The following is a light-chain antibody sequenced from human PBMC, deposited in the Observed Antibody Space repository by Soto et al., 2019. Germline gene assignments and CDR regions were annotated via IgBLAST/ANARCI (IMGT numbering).Light chain of an antibody. J-gene: IGKJ4*01. Sequence: DIQMTQSPSTLSASIGDRVTITCRASQNIYKWLAWSQQKPQKAPKLLIFEAAALETGVSPRFSGSGSGTEFTLTISSLQPDDFATYYCQQYGRYPLTFGGGTKVE. CDR2: EAA. CDR3: QQYGRYPLT. CDR1: QNIYKW. V-gene: IGKV1-5*01.